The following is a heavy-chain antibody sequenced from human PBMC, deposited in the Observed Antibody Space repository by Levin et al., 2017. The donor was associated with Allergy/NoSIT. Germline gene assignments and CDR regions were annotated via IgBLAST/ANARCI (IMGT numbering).Heavy chain of an antibody. J-gene: IGHJ4*02. CDR1: EFTFSNCA. CDR3: ATGWRGGNCGGDCYSFDY. Sequence: QPGGSLRLSCAASEFTFSNCAMNWVRQAPGKGLEWVALISPDGNKKYYADSVKGRFTISRDNSKNTLYLEVNSLRIEDTAVYYCATGWRGGNCGGDCYSFDYSGQGTLVTVSS. CDR2: ISPDGNKK. V-gene: IGHV3-30-3*01. D-gene: IGHD2-21*02.